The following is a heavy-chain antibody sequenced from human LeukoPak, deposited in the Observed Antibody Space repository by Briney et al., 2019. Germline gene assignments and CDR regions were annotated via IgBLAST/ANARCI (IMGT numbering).Heavy chain of an antibody. V-gene: IGHV1-58*02. CDR3: AAGQLVINRAYYYYYMDV. J-gene: IGHJ6*03. D-gene: IGHD6-6*01. Sequence: SVKVFCKASGFTFTSSAMQWVRQARGQRLEWIGWIVVGSGNTNYAQKFQERVTITRDMSTSTAYMELSSLRSEDTAVYYCAAGQLVINRAYYYYYMDVWGKGTTVTVSS. CDR1: GFTFTSSA. CDR2: IVVGSGNT.